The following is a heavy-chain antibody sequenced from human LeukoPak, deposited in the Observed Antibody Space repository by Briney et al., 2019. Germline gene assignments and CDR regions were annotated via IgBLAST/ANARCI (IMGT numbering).Heavy chain of an antibody. V-gene: IGHV3-30*04. D-gene: IGHD6-19*01. J-gene: IGHJ4*02. Sequence: PGGSLRLPCAASGFTFSSYALHWVRQAPGKGLEWVAVISYDGSNKYADSVKGRFTISRDNSKNTLYLQMNSLRAEDTAVYYCALNRGSGWYFHYWGQGTLVTVSS. CDR3: ALNRGSGWYFHY. CDR1: GFTFSSYA. CDR2: ISYDGSNK.